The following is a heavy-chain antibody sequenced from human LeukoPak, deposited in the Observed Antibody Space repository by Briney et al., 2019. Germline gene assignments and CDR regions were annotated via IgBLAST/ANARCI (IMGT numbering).Heavy chain of an antibody. V-gene: IGHV4-39*01. CDR3: ARRPSGVIATAGIYFFDY. J-gene: IGHJ4*02. Sequence: SETLSLTCTVSGGSISSNTYYWGWLRQPPGKGLEWIGNIFHSGSTYYNPSLKSRVTISVDTSKNQFSLRLTSVTAADAAVYYCARRPSGVIATAGIYFFDYWGQGTLVTVSS. CDR1: GGSISSNTYY. CDR2: IFHSGST. D-gene: IGHD6-13*01.